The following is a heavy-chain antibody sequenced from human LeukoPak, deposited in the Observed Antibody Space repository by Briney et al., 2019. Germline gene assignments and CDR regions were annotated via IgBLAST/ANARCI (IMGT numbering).Heavy chain of an antibody. CDR1: GGSFSGYY. D-gene: IGHD1-26*01. Sequence: SETLSLTCAVYGGSFSGYYWSWIRQPPGKGLEWIGEIKHSGSTNYNPSLKSRVTISVDTSKNQFSLKLSSVTAADTAVYYCARGGGGRYWGQGTLVTVSS. V-gene: IGHV4-34*01. CDR3: ARGGGGRY. J-gene: IGHJ4*02. CDR2: IKHSGST.